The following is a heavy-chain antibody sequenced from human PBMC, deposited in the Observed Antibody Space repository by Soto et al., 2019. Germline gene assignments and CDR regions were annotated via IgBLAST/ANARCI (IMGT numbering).Heavy chain of an antibody. CDR2: INPSGGST. D-gene: IGHD3-10*01. J-gene: IGHJ6*03. Sequence: ASVKVSCKASGYTFTSYYMHWVRQAPGQGLEWMGIINPSGGSTSYAQKFQGRVTMTRDTSTSTVYMELSSLRSEDTAVYYCARAMVRGVIITDYYYYMDVWGKGTTVTVSS. CDR1: GYTFTSYY. CDR3: ARAMVRGVIITDYYYYMDV. V-gene: IGHV1-46*03.